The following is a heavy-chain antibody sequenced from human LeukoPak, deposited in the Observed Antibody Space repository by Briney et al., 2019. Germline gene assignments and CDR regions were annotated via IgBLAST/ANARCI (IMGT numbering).Heavy chain of an antibody. CDR1: GGSFSGYY. CDR2: INHSGST. CDR3: ARSQDGDYPFFDY. D-gene: IGHD4-17*01. J-gene: IGHJ4*02. Sequence: SETLSLTCAVYGGSFSGYYWSWIRQPPGKGLEWIGEINHSGSTNYNPSLKSRVTISMDRSKNQISLKLNSVTAADTAVYYCARSQDGDYPFFDYWGQGTLVSVSS. V-gene: IGHV4-34*01.